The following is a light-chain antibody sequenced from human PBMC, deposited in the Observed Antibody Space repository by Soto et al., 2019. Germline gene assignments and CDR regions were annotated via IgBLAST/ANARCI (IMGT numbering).Light chain of an antibody. CDR3: SSYAGINIYVV. CDR1: GSDVGGYNY. J-gene: IGLJ2*01. CDR2: EVS. V-gene: IGLV2-8*01. Sequence: ALTQPPSASGSPGQSVTISCTGTGSDVGGYNYVSWYQHHPGKAPKLMLYEVSTRPSGVPDRFSGSKSGNTASLTVSGLQAEDEADYYCSSYAGINIYVVFGGGTKLTVL.